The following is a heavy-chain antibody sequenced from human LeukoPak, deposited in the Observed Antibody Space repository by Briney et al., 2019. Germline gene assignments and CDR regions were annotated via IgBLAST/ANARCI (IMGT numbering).Heavy chain of an antibody. D-gene: IGHD5-18*01. J-gene: IGHJ6*03. CDR2: IYNSGSL. V-gene: IGHV4-59*01. CDR1: GGSISGYY. CDR3: ARDKGYGYYYFYMDV. Sequence: MTSETLSLTCTVSGGSISGYYWSWIRQAPGKGLEWIGYIYNSGSLNYNPSLKSRVTIAVDTSENQFSLKLTSVTAADTAVYYCARDKGYGYYYFYMDVWGKGTTVTVSS.